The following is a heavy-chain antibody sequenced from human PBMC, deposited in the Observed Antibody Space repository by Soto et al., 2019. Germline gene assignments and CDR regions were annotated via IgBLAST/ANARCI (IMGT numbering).Heavy chain of an antibody. CDR1: GDSITSSNYY. D-gene: IGHD6-19*01. V-gene: IGHV4-39*01. CDR2: IYYSGST. CDR3: ARRRAGWGYY. J-gene: IGHJ4*02. Sequence: QLQLQESGPGLVKPSETLSLTCTVSGDSITSSNYYWAWIRQSPGKGLEWVGSIYYSGSTYYNPSLKRQVTLPVDTSKYHFSLRLSSVTAADTAFYYWARRRAGWGYYWGQGALVTVSS.